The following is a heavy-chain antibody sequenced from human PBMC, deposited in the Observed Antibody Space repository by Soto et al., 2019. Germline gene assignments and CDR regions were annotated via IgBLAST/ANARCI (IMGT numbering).Heavy chain of an antibody. CDR1: GFTFSSFA. CDR3: SRGFSGGKCSPPEF. D-gene: IGHD2-15*01. CDR2: LSGSGGST. Sequence: APSLRLCCAASGFTFSSFAMSWVRQAPGEGLDWVSALSGSGGSTYSADSVKGRFTISRDNSKNTLYLQMSSLRAEDTAVYYCSRGFSGGKCSPPEFWGQGSLVTVSS. J-gene: IGHJ4*02. V-gene: IGHV3-23*01.